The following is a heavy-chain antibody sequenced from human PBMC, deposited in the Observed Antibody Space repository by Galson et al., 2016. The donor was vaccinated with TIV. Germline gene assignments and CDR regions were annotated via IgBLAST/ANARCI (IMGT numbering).Heavy chain of an antibody. J-gene: IGHJ6*02. CDR3: AKGMAIFGVIPPWGGMDV. V-gene: IGHV3-30*02. Sequence: SLRLSCAASGFTFSTYVMHWVRQAPGKGLEWVAFVRYDGSHKNYVDSVKGRFTISRDNSKYTLYLQMNSLRAEDTAVYYCAKGMAIFGVIPPWGGMDVWGQGTTVTVSS. CDR2: VRYDGSHK. CDR1: GFTFSTYV. D-gene: IGHD3-3*01.